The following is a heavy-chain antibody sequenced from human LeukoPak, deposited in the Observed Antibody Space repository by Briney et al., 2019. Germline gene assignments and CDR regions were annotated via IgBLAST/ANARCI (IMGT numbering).Heavy chain of an antibody. V-gene: IGHV5-51*01. CDR1: EYNFPSNW. J-gene: IGHJ3*02. Sequence: GESLKISCKGSEYNFPSNWIAWVRQMPGKGLEWMGIIYPGDSDTRYSPSFQGQVTISADKSISTAYLQWSSLKASDTAMYYCARTNDAFDIWGQGTMVTVSS. CDR3: ARTNDAFDI. CDR2: IYPGDSDT.